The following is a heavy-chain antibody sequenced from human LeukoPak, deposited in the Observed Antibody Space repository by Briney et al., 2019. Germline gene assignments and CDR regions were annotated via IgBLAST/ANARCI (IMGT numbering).Heavy chain of an antibody. CDR3: ARDRGELLWFGELYPYFDY. CDR2: IYYSGST. D-gene: IGHD3-10*01. J-gene: IGHJ4*02. V-gene: IGHV4-39*07. CDR1: GGSISSSSYY. Sequence: PSETLSPTCTVSGGSISSSSYYWGWIRQPPGKGLEWIGSIYYSGSTYYNPSLKSRVTISVDTSKNQFSLKLSSVTAADTAVYYCARDRGELLWFGELYPYFDYWGQGTPVTVSS.